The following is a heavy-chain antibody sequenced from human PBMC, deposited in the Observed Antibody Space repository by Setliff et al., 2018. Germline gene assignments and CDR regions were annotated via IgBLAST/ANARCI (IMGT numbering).Heavy chain of an antibody. CDR3: ARAGRDGYNFPYYFDY. J-gene: IGHJ4*02. CDR2: IYYSGST. CDR1: GGSISSGDYY. D-gene: IGHD5-12*01. V-gene: IGHV4-30-4*08. Sequence: PSETLSLTCTVSGGSISSGDYYWSWIRQPPGKGLEWIGYIYYSGSTYYIPSLKSRVTLSVDTSKNQFSLKLSSVTAADTAVYYCARAGRDGYNFPYYFDYWGQGTLVTVSS.